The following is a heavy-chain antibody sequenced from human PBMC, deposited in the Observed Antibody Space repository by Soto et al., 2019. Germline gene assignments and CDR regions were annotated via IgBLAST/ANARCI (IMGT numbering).Heavy chain of an antibody. CDR1: GFTFSSYG. D-gene: IGHD6-13*01. V-gene: IGHV3-30*18. CDR3: AKCDRPSIAAADQLFDY. Sequence: QVQLVESGGGVVQPGRSLRLSCAASGFTFSSYGMHWVRQAPGKGLEWVAVISYDGSNKYYADSVKGRFTISRDNSKNTLYLQMNSLRAEDTAVYYCAKCDRPSIAAADQLFDYWGQGTLVTVSS. CDR2: ISYDGSNK. J-gene: IGHJ4*02.